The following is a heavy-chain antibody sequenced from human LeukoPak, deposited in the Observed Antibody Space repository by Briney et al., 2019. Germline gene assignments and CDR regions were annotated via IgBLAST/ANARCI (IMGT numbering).Heavy chain of an antibody. CDR1: GGSISSYY. V-gene: IGHV4-59*12. CDR3: ARGGGRGYCSGGSCYSRWFDP. Sequence: PSETLSLTCTVSGGSISSYYWSWIRQPPGKGLEWIGYIYYSGSTNYNPSLKSRVTISVDTSKNQFSLKLSSVTAADTAVYYCARGGGRGYCSGGSCYSRWFDPWGQGTMVTVSS. CDR2: IYYSGST. J-gene: IGHJ3*01. D-gene: IGHD2-15*01.